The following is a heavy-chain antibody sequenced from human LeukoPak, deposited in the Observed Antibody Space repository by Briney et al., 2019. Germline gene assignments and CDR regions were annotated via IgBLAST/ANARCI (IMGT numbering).Heavy chain of an antibody. CDR1: GYTFTSYG. Sequence: ASVKVSCKASGYTFTSYGISWVRQAPGQGLEWMGWISAYNGNTNYAQKLQGRVTMTTDTSTSTAYMELRSLRSDDTAVYYCARDLCSSTSCYGGEYYYYGMDVWGKGTTVTVSS. V-gene: IGHV1-18*04. CDR3: ARDLCSSTSCYGGEYYYYGMDV. J-gene: IGHJ6*04. D-gene: IGHD2-2*01. CDR2: ISAYNGNT.